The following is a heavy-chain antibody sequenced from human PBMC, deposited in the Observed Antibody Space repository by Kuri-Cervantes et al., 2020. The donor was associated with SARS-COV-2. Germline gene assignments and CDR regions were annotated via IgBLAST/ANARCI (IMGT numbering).Heavy chain of an antibody. CDR2: IIPIFGTA. CDR1: GGTFSSYA. Sequence: SVKVSCKASGGTFSSYAISWVRQAPGQGLEWMGGIIPIFGTANYAQKFQGRVTITADESTSTAYMELSSLRAEDTALYYCAKDMSRGGDCTNGVCYLFSWYFDLWGRGTLVTVSS. CDR3: AKDMSRGGDCTNGVCYLFSWYFDL. D-gene: IGHD2-8*01. V-gene: IGHV1-69*13. J-gene: IGHJ2*01.